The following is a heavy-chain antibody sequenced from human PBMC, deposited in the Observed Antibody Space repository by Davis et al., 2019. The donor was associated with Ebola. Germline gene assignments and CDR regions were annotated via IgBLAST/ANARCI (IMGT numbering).Heavy chain of an antibody. D-gene: IGHD1-20*01. J-gene: IGHJ4*02. CDR2: ISSSSSTI. Sequence: GESLKISCATSGFTFSDYYMSWVRQAPGKGLEWVSYISSSSSTIYYADSVKGRFTISRDNAKNSLYLQMNSLRDEDTAVYYCARGYNWNDYWGQGTLVTVSS. V-gene: IGHV3-11*04. CDR3: ARGYNWNDY. CDR1: GFTFSDYY.